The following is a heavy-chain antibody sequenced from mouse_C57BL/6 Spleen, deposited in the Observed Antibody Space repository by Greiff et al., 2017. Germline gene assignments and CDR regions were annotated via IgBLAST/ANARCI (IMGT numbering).Heavy chain of an antibody. CDR1: GFSLTSYA. Sequence: VQLVESGPGLVAPSQSLSITCTVSGFSLTSYAISWVRQPPGKGLEWLGVIWTGGGTNYNSALKSRLSISKDNSKSQVFLKMNSLQTDDTARYYCARNPYGNYDYYAMDYWGQGTSVTVSS. J-gene: IGHJ4*01. CDR3: ARNPYGNYDYYAMDY. D-gene: IGHD2-1*01. CDR2: IWTGGGT. V-gene: IGHV2-9-1*01.